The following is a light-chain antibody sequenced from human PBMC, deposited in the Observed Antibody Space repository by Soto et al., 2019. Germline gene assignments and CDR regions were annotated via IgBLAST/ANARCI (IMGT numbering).Light chain of an antibody. Sequence: EIVMTQSPATLSVSPGERATLSCRASQSVSSNLAWYQQKPGQAPRLLIYGASTRATGIPARFSGSGSGTEFTLTISSLQSEDFTVYYCQQYNNWLRTWTFGQGTKV. J-gene: IGKJ1*01. CDR2: GAS. CDR1: QSVSSN. CDR3: QQYNNWLRTWT. V-gene: IGKV3-15*01.